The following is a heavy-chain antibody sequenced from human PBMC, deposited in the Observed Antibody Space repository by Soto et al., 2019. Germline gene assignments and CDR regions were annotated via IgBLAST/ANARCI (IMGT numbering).Heavy chain of an antibody. CDR1: GGSISSYY. Sequence: SETLSLTCTVSGGSISSYYWSWIRQPPGKGLEWIGYIYYSGSTNYNPSLKSRVTISVDTSKNQFSLKLSSVTAADTAVYYCAKISWGQTLTGTTNYYYGMDVWGQGTTVTVSS. D-gene: IGHD1-7*01. CDR3: AKISWGQTLTGTTNYYYGMDV. V-gene: IGHV4-59*08. CDR2: IYYSGST. J-gene: IGHJ6*02.